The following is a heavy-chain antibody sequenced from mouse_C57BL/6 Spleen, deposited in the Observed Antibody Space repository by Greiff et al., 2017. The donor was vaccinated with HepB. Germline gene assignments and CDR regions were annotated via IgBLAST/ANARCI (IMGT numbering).Heavy chain of an antibody. V-gene: IGHV1-64*01. D-gene: IGHD1-1*01. CDR1: GYTFTSYW. CDR2: IHPNSGST. Sequence: QVQLQQSGAELVKPGASVKLSCKASGYTFTSYWMHWVKQRPGQGLEWIGMIHPNSGSTNYNEKFKSKATLTVDKSSSTAYMQLSSLTSEDSAVYYCARRAYGRPYWYFDVWGTGTTVTVSS. CDR3: ARRAYGRPYWYFDV. J-gene: IGHJ1*03.